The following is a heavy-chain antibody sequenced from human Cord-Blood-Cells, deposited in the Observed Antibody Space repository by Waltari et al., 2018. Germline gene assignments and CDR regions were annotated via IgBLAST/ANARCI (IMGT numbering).Heavy chain of an antibody. D-gene: IGHD6-19*01. J-gene: IGHJ4*02. Sequence: EVQLVESGGGLIQPGGSLRLPCGASGFTVSGNYMSWVRQAPGKGLEWVSVIYSGGSTYYADSVKGRFTISRDNSKNTLYLQMNSLRAEDTAVYYCATNMGAVAGTFDYWGQGTLVTVSS. V-gene: IGHV3-53*01. CDR2: IYSGGST. CDR1: GFTVSGNY. CDR3: ATNMGAVAGTFDY.